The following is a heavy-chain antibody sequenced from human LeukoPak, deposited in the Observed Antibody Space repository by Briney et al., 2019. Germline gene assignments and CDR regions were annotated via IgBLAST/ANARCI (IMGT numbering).Heavy chain of an antibody. CDR3: ARPNYYYYGMDV. CDR1: GGSFSGYY. J-gene: IGHJ6*02. Sequence: SETLSLTCAVYGGSFSGYYWSWIRQPPGKGLEWIGEINHSGSTNYNPSLKSRVTISVDTSKNQFSLKLSSVTAADTAVYYCARPNYYYYGMDVWGQGTTVTVSS. CDR2: INHSGST. V-gene: IGHV4-34*01.